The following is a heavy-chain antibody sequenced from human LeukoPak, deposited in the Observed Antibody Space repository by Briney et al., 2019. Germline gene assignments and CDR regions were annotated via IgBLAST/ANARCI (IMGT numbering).Heavy chain of an antibody. CDR3: AKADVDTAMVDY. CDR2: ISPSGDIT. V-gene: IGHV3-23*01. D-gene: IGHD5-18*01. Sequence: QPGGSLRLSCAASGYTFSSHGMNWVRQAPGKGLEWVSGISPSGDITYYADSVMGRFTISRDNSKNTLAVQMNSLRAEDTAVYYCAKADVDTAMVDYWGQGTLVTVSS. CDR1: GYTFSSHG. J-gene: IGHJ4*02.